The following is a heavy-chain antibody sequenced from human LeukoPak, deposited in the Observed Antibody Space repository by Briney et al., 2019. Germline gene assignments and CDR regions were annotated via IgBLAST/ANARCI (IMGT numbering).Heavy chain of an antibody. CDR3: ARYHDDSSGFAFKY. Sequence: SETLSLTCSVYGGSFSGFYWNWIRQPPGKGLGWIGEINHSGSTHYSPSLKSRLSISVDPSKNQFSLKLSSVTAADTAVYYCARYHDDSSGFAFKYWGQGTLVTVSS. D-gene: IGHD3-22*01. V-gene: IGHV4-34*01. CDR1: GGSFSGFY. CDR2: INHSGST. J-gene: IGHJ4*02.